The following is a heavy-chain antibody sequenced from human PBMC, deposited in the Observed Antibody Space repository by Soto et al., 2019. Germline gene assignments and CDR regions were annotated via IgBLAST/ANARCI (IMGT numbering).Heavy chain of an antibody. Sequence: QVQLQESGPGLVKPSQTLSLTCTVSGGSISSGGYYRSWLRQHPGNGREWIGYIYYSGSTYSNPSLKRRVTISVDTSKNQFSLKLSSVTAADTAVYYCARASSSLVFWFDPWGQGTLVTVSS. CDR1: GGSISSGGYY. D-gene: IGHD6-6*01. J-gene: IGHJ5*02. V-gene: IGHV4-31*03. CDR3: ARASSSLVFWFDP. CDR2: IYYSGST.